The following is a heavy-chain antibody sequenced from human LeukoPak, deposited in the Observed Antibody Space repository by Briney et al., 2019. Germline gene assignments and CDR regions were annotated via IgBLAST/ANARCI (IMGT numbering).Heavy chain of an antibody. Sequence: SETLSLTCAVYGGSFSGYYWSWIRQPAGKGLEWIGRIYTSGSTNYNSSLKSRVTISVDTSKNQFSLKLSSVTAADTAVYYCARVPPYYDILSFDIWGQGTMVTVSS. V-gene: IGHV4-59*10. CDR3: ARVPPYYDILSFDI. CDR2: IYTSGST. D-gene: IGHD3-9*01. CDR1: GGSFSGYY. J-gene: IGHJ3*02.